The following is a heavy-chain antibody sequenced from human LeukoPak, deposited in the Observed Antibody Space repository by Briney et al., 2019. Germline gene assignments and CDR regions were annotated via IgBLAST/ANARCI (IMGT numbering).Heavy chain of an antibody. CDR2: IYYSGST. D-gene: IGHD2-21*02. CDR3: ARTYMTSARFDP. V-gene: IGHV4-31*03. CDR1: GGSINSGGYY. J-gene: IGHJ5*02. Sequence: SETLSLTCTVSGGSINSGGYYWSWIRQHPGKGLEWIGYIYYSGSTDYNPSLKSRVIISVDTSKNQFSLKLSSVTAADTAVYYCARTYMTSARFDPWGQGTLVTVSS.